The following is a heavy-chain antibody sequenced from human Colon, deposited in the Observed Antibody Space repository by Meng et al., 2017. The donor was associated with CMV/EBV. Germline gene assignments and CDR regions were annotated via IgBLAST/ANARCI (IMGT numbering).Heavy chain of an antibody. CDR1: GGSFSNYF. J-gene: IGHJ4*02. Sequence: QVQLQQWGAGLLKPSETLSRPCDVHGGSFSNYFWTWIRQPPGKGLEWIGEIRHSGYTSYNPSLKSRVTISIDTSKNQFSLKLNSLTAADTAVYFCAGGTSEAWELLHSWGQGTLVTVSS. D-gene: IGHD1-26*01. V-gene: IGHV4-34*02. CDR2: IRHSGYT. CDR3: AGGTSEAWELLHS.